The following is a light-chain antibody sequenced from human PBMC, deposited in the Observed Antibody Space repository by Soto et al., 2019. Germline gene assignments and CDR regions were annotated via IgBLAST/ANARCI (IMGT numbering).Light chain of an antibody. CDR1: SSDVGGYNY. CDR2: DVD. J-gene: IGLJ2*01. V-gene: IGLV2-14*01. Sequence: QSALTQPASVSGSPGQSITISCTGTSSDVGGYNYVSWYQQYPGKAPKLMIYDVDNRPSGVSNRFSGSKSDNTASLTISGLQAEDEADYYCSSYTSSSSQIFGGGTKLTVL. CDR3: SSYTSSSSQI.